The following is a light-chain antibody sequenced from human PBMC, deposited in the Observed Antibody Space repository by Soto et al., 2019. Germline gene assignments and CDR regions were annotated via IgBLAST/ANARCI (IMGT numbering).Light chain of an antibody. CDR1: QSIGRW. CDR3: QQYNSYSNS. V-gene: IGKV1-5*03. CDR2: KAS. Sequence: DIQMTQSPSTLSASVGDRGTITCRASQSIGRWLAWYQQKPRKAPKLLIYKASTLQSGVPSRFSGSGSGTDFTPTITSLQPTDFATYYCQQYNSYSNSFGQGTKVDIK. J-gene: IGKJ2*03.